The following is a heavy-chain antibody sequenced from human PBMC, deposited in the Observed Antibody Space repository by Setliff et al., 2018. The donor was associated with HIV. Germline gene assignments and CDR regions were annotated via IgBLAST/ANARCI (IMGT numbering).Heavy chain of an antibody. CDR3: TRRSTGGYYDY. CDR2: IDWDDDK. Sequence: GSGPTLVNPTQTLTLTCTFSGFSLTTSGLCVSWIRHPPEKALEWLARIDWDDDKYYSTSLMTRLTISKDTSKNQVVLIMTNMNPVDTATYYCTRRSTGGYYDYWGQGTLVTVSS. D-gene: IGHD3-22*01. V-gene: IGHV2-70*11. J-gene: IGHJ4*02. CDR1: GFSLTTSGLC.